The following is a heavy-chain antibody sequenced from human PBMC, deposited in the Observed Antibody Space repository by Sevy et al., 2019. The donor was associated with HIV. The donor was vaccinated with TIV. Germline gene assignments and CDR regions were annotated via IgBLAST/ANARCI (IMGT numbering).Heavy chain of an antibody. J-gene: IGHJ6*02. CDR1: GGSFSGYY. CDR3: ARFKPYYDFWSSRKYYYYGMDV. V-gene: IGHV4-34*01. D-gene: IGHD3-3*01. Sequence: SETLSLTCAVYGGSFSGYYWSWIRQPPGKGLEWIGEINHSGSTNYNPSLKSRVTISVDTSKNRFSLKLSSVTAADTAVYYCARFKPYYDFWSSRKYYYYGMDVWGQGTTVTVSS. CDR2: INHSGST.